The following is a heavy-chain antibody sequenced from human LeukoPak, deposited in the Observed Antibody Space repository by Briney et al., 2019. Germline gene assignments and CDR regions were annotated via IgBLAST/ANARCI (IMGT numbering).Heavy chain of an antibody. Sequence: GGSLRLSCAAYGLTVSSEYLAWVRQAPGKGLEWISVIYGAGATYYADSVEGRFTISRDTYNNALYLQMNSLRVEDTAVYHCARLLPASRHYFDYWGRGTPVTVSS. CDR1: GLTVSSEY. J-gene: IGHJ4*02. V-gene: IGHV3-53*01. CDR3: ARLLPASRHYFDY. D-gene: IGHD6-6*01. CDR2: IYGAGAT.